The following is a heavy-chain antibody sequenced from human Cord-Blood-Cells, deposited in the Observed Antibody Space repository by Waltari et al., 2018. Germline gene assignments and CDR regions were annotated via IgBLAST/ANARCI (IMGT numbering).Heavy chain of an antibody. CDR2: INHSGST. V-gene: IGHV4-34*01. J-gene: IGHJ3*02. D-gene: IGHD7-27*01. CDR1: GGSFRGSY. CDR3: ATYHTLTGDRGSAFDI. Sequence: QVQLPQWGAGLLKPSETLSLTCAVYGGSFRGSYWSWIRPPPGKGLEWIGEINHSGSTNYNPSLKSRVTISVDTSKNQFSLKLSSVTAADTAVYYCATYHTLTGDRGSAFDIWGQGTMVTVSS.